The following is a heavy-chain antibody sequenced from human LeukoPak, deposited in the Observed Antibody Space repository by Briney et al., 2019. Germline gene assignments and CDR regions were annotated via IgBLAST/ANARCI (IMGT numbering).Heavy chain of an antibody. D-gene: IGHD1-26*01. CDR2: INPDGSEK. V-gene: IGHV3-7*03. CDR3: ARDRAYSAFDY. Sequence: PGGSLRLSCAASGFTFSNYAMTWVRQAPGRGLERVAIINPDGSEKYYLESLKGRITISRDNAENSVHLQMNSLKAEDTAIYYCARDRAYSAFDYWGQGTLVTVSS. J-gene: IGHJ4*02. CDR1: GFTFSNYA.